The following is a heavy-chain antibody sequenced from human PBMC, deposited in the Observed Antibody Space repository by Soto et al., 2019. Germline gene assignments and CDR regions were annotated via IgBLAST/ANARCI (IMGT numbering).Heavy chain of an antibody. Sequence: QVQLVQSGAEVKKPGSSVKVSCKASGGTFSSYAISWVRQAPGQGREWMGGIIPILGTANYAQKFQGRVTITADESTSTAYMELSSLRSEDTAVYYCAREEYCSGGSCQKGYYYGMDVWGQGTTVTVSS. CDR1: GGTFSSYA. CDR2: IIPILGTA. V-gene: IGHV1-69*01. J-gene: IGHJ6*02. D-gene: IGHD2-15*01. CDR3: AREEYCSGGSCQKGYYYGMDV.